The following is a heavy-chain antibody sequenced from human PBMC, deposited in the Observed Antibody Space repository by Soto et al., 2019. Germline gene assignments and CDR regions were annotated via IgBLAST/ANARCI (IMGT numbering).Heavy chain of an antibody. CDR2: ISWDSGKI. CDR3: AKDNPGRYGDYEFTCFEP. CDR1: GFSIDDFA. Sequence: RRLSCAASGFSIDDFAMHWVRQAPGKGLEWVSSISWDSGKIGYADSVTGRFSVSRDNAKNSLFLQMSSLKPEDTAFYFCAKDNPGRYGDYEFTCFEPWGQGTQVTVPS. D-gene: IGHD4-17*01. J-gene: IGHJ5*02. V-gene: IGHV3-9*01.